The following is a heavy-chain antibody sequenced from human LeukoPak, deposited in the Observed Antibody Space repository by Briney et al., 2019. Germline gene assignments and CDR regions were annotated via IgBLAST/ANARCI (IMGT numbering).Heavy chain of an antibody. Sequence: PSETLTLTCTVSGGSISGYYWSWIRQPPGKGLEWIGYLYYSGSTNYNPSLKSRVNISVDTSKNQFSLKLSSVTAADTAVYYCARDEDSAYGSGSYLSWGQGTLVTVSS. D-gene: IGHD3-10*01. CDR2: LYYSGST. CDR3: ARDEDSAYGSGSYLS. V-gene: IGHV4-59*01. CDR1: GGSISGYY. J-gene: IGHJ5*02.